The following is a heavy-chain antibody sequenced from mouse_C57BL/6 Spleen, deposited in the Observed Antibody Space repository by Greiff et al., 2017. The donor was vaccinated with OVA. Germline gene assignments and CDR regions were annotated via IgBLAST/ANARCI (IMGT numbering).Heavy chain of an antibody. CDR2: IYPGSGST. CDR1: GYTFTSYW. Sequence: QVQLQQPGAELVKPGASVKMSCKASGYTFTSYWITWVKQRPGQGLEWIGDIYPGSGSTNYNEKFKSKATLTVDTSSSTAYMQLSSLTSEDSAVDYCAAYYYGSSSWFAYWGQGTLVTVSA. CDR3: AAYYYGSSSWFAY. V-gene: IGHV1-55*01. J-gene: IGHJ3*01. D-gene: IGHD1-1*01.